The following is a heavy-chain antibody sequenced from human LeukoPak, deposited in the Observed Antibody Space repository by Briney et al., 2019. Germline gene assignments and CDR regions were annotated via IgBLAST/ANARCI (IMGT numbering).Heavy chain of an antibody. J-gene: IGHJ5*02. V-gene: IGHV1-2*02. D-gene: IGHD4-17*01. CDR2: INPNSGGT. CDR1: GYTFTGYY. CDR3: ARARDYGDYYNWFDP. Sequence: ASVTVSCKASGYTFTGYYMHWVRQAPGQGLEWMGWINPNSGGTNYAQKSQGRVTMTRDTSISTAYMELSRLRSDDTAVYYCARARDYGDYYNWFDPWGQGTLVTVSS.